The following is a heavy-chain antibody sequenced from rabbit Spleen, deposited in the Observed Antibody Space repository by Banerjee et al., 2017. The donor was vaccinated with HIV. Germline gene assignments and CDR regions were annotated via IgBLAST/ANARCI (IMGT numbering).Heavy chain of an antibody. Sequence: QEQLVGSRGGLGPPGASLTLSCTASRVSFRTSNYMCWVRPAPGKGLEWIACVDTGSIGFTYFASWAKGRFTISKTSSTTVALQMTSLTAADTATYFCARDTSSSFSSYGMDLWGPGTLVTVS. CDR2: VDTGSIGFT. V-gene: IGHV1S45*01. CDR1: RVSFRTSNY. J-gene: IGHJ6*01. CDR3: ARDTSSSFSSYGMDL. D-gene: IGHD1-1*01.